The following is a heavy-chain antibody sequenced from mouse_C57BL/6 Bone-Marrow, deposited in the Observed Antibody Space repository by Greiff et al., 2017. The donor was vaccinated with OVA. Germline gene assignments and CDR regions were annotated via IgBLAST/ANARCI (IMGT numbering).Heavy chain of an antibody. V-gene: IGHV1-75*01. CDR1: GYTFTDYY. CDR2: IFPGSGST. CDR3: ARRIYYGSSYGYFDV. J-gene: IGHJ1*03. D-gene: IGHD1-1*01. Sequence: VKLQESGPELVKPGASVKISCKASGYTFTDYYINWVKQRPGQGLEWIGWIFPGSGSTYYNEKFKGKATLTVDKSSSTAYMLLSSLTSEDSAVYFCARRIYYGSSYGYFDVWGTGTTVTVSS.